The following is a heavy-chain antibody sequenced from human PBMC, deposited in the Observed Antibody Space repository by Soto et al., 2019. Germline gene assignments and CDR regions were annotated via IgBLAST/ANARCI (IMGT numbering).Heavy chain of an antibody. CDR1: GGPISNNDW. J-gene: IGHJ5*02. CDR3: AINGSCYSGICRVRWFDP. Sequence: QVQLQESGPGLVKPSGTLSLTCAVSGGPISNNDWWSWVRQSPGKGLEWIGETHHSGTTHYNPSLKNRVYITGAKSMPQVSLNLIPATAAATAIYYCAINGSCYSGICRVRWFDPWGQGTLVIVSS. D-gene: IGHD3-10*01. CDR2: THHSGTT. V-gene: IGHV4-4*02.